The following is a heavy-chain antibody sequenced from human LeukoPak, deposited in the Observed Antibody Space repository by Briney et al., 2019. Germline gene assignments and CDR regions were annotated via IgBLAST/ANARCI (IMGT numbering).Heavy chain of an antibody. CDR3: AAYNWNDVEDSRRGYAFDI. Sequence: RASVKVSCKASGFTFTSSAVQWVRQARGQRLEWIGWIVVGSGNTNYAQKFQERVTITRDMSTSTAYMELSSLRSEDTAVYYCAAYNWNDVEDSRRGYAFDIWGQGTMVTVSS. V-gene: IGHV1-58*01. J-gene: IGHJ3*02. CDR2: IVVGSGNT. CDR1: GFTFTSSA. D-gene: IGHD1-1*01.